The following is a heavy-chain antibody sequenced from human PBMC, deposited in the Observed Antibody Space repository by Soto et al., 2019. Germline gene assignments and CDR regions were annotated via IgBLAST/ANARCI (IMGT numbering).Heavy chain of an antibody. Sequence: ASVKVSCKASGYTFTSYGISCVRQAPGQGLEWMGWISAYNGNTNYAQKLQGRVTMTTDTSTSTAYMELRSLRSDDTAVYYCASVRPYYDSSGYYPEYYFDYWGQGTLVTVSS. J-gene: IGHJ4*02. CDR2: ISAYNGNT. D-gene: IGHD3-22*01. CDR1: GYTFTSYG. V-gene: IGHV1-18*01. CDR3: ASVRPYYDSSGYYPEYYFDY.